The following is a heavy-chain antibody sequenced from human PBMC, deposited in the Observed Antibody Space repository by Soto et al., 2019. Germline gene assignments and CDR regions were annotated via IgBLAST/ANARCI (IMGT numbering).Heavy chain of an antibody. J-gene: IGHJ4*02. CDR1: GDTFTSYY. Sequence: GASVKVSCKASGDTFTSYYMHWVXQSTGQGLEWMGIINPSGGSTSYAQKFQGRVTMTEDTSTDTAYMELSSLRSEDTAVYYCAKDLGLRRFGEGPYYWGQGTLVTVSS. CDR2: INPSGGST. D-gene: IGHD3-10*01. V-gene: IGHV1-46*01. CDR3: AKDLGLRRFGEGPYY.